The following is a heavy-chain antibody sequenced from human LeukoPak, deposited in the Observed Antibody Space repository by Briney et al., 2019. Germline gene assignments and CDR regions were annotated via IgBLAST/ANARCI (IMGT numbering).Heavy chain of an antibody. D-gene: IGHD3-10*01. CDR1: GYTFTGYY. J-gene: IGHJ4*02. CDR3: ARGSAPWFGELYLLDY. CDR2: INPNSGGT. Sequence: GASVKVSCKASGYTFTGYYMHWVRQAPGQGLEWMGWINPNSGGTNYAQKFQGRVTMTRDTSISTAYMELSRLRSEDTAVYYCARGSAPWFGELYLLDYWGQGTLVTVSP. V-gene: IGHV1-2*02.